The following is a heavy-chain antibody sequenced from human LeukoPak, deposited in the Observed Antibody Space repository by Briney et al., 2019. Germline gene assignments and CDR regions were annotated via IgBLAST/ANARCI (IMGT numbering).Heavy chain of an antibody. V-gene: IGHV3-21*01. CDR1: GFTFSSYS. Sequence: GGSLRLSCAASGFTFSSYSMNWVRQAPGKGLEWVSSISSTSTDIYYADSVKGRFTISRDNAKNSLSLQMNSLRAEDTAVYYCARGLYDFWSGYASTKYYFDYWGQGTLVTVSS. D-gene: IGHD3-3*01. CDR3: ARGLYDFWSGYASTKYYFDY. J-gene: IGHJ4*02. CDR2: ISSTSTDI.